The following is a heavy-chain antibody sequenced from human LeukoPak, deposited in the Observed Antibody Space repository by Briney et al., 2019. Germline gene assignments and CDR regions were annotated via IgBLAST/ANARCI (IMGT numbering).Heavy chain of an antibody. CDR3: ARDGSYYGVDY. J-gene: IGHJ4*02. CDR1: GGSISSGGSY. D-gene: IGHD1-26*01. Sequence: SQTLSLTCTVFGGSISSGGSYWSWISPPPGKGMEWIGYIYHSGSTYYNPSLTSRVTISVDRSKNQFSLKLSSVTAADTAVYYCARDGSYYGVDYWGQGTLVTVSS. CDR2: IYHSGST. V-gene: IGHV4-30-2*01.